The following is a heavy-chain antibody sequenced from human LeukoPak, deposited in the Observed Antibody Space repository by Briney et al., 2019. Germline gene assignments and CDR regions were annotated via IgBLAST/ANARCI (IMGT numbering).Heavy chain of an antibody. CDR1: GGSFSGYY. V-gene: IGHV4-34*01. Sequence: SETLSLTCAVYGGSFSGYYWSWIRQPPGKGLELIGEINHSGSTNYNPSLKSRVTISVDTSKNQFSLKLSSVTAADTAVYYCAGERIAAAGRLIYYGMDVWGKGTTVTVSS. CDR2: INHSGST. J-gene: IGHJ6*04. D-gene: IGHD6-13*01. CDR3: AGERIAAAGRLIYYGMDV.